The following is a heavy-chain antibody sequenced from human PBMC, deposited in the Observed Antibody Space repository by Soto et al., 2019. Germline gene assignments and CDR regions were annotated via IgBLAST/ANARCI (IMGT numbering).Heavy chain of an antibody. CDR3: ARENHSSGWKVLDY. V-gene: IGHV4-4*02. J-gene: IGHJ4*02. CDR2: IYHSGRI. D-gene: IGHD6-19*01. CDR1: GGSISSDYW. Sequence: SETLSLTCAVSGGSISSDYWWGWVRQPPGKGLEWIGEIYHSGRITYSPSLRSRITISVDKSNNQFSLKLNSVTAADTAVYYCARENHSSGWKVLDYWGQGILVTVSS.